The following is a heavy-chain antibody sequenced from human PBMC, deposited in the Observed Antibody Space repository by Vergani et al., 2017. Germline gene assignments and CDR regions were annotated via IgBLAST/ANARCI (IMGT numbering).Heavy chain of an antibody. D-gene: IGHD3-9*01. V-gene: IGHV4-34*01. CDR1: GGSFSGYY. CDR2: INHSGST. Sequence: QVQLQQWGAGLLKPSETLSLTCAVYGGSFSGYYWSWIRQPPGKGLEWIGEINHSGSTNYNPSLKSRVTISVDTSKNQFSLKLSSVTAADTAVYYCAVIYYDILTGRTTDYWGQGTLVTVSS. CDR3: AVIYYDILTGRTTDY. J-gene: IGHJ4*02.